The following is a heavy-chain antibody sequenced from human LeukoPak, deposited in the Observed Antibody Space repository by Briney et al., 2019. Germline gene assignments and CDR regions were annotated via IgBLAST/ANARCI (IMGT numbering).Heavy chain of an antibody. Sequence: GGSLRLSCAASGFTFSTHGMHWVRQAPGKGLEWVASIWHHGDTEYYTDSVKGRFTISRDNSKNTLFLQMNSLRAEDTAVYYCARDHCGGDCSYLDYWGQGALVTVSS. CDR1: GFTFSTHG. CDR2: IWHHGDTE. D-gene: IGHD2-21*02. J-gene: IGHJ4*02. V-gene: IGHV3-33*08. CDR3: ARDHCGGDCSYLDY.